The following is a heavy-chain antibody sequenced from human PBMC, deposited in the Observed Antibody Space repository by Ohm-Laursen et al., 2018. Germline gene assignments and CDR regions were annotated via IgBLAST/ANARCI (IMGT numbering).Heavy chain of an antibody. V-gene: IGHV3-23*01. CDR2: ISGSGGST. CDR1: GFTFSSYA. CDR3: AKADSSGYDYFDY. D-gene: IGHD3-22*01. Sequence: SLRLSCAASGFTFSSYAMSWVRQAPGKGLEWVSVISGSGGSTYYADSVKGRFTISRDNSKNTLYLQMNSLRAEDTVVYYCAKADSSGYDYFDYWGQGTLVTVSS. J-gene: IGHJ4*02.